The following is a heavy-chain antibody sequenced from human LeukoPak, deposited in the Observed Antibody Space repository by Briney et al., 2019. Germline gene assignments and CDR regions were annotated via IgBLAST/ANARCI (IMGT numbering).Heavy chain of an antibody. V-gene: IGHV1-2*02. D-gene: IGHD6-19*01. J-gene: IGHJ6*02. CDR3: ARDLGAVAGYYYYGMDV. CDR2: INPNSGGT. Sequence: ASVKVSCKASGYTFTGYYMHWVRQAPGQGLEWMGWINPNSGGTNYAQKFRGRVTMTRDTSISTAYMELSRLRSDDTAVYYCARDLGAVAGYYYYGMDVWGQGTTVTVSS. CDR1: GYTFTGYY.